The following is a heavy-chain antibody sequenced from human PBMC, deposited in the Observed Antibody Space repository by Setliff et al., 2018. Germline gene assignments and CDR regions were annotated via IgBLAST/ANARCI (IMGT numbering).Heavy chain of an antibody. CDR3: ANAEVVVAP. CDR1: GYTFTNYW. D-gene: IGHD2-15*01. V-gene: IGHV1-3*01. J-gene: IGHJ4*02. CDR2: INAANGNT. Sequence: PGESLKISCKGSGYTFTNYWIGWVRQAPGQRLEWMGWINAANGNTKYSQKFHGRVTITRDTSANTVYMELSRLRYEDTAVYYCANAEVVVAPWGQGTLVTVSS.